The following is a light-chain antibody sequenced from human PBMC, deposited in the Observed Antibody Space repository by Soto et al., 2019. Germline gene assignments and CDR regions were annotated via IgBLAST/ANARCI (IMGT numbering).Light chain of an antibody. V-gene: IGKV3-11*01. Sequence: EIVLTQSPATLSLSPGERATLSCRASQSVSTYLAWYQQRPGQAPRLLIYGASNRATGIPVRFSGSGSWSGTDFTLTISSLEAEDFALYYCQQRIDWPMTFGQGTRLVIK. CDR1: QSVSTY. CDR2: GAS. CDR3: QQRIDWPMT. J-gene: IGKJ5*01.